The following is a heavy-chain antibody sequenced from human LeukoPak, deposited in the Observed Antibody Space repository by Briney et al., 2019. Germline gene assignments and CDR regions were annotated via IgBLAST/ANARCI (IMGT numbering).Heavy chain of an antibody. V-gene: IGHV3-23*01. J-gene: IGHJ4*02. CDR1: GGSISSTTYY. CDR3: AKEWSHESRGIDY. Sequence: ETLSLTCAVSGGSISSTTYYWGWIRQPPGKGLEWVSAISGSGAGTDYADSVKGRFTISRDNFKNTLYLQMSSLRGEDTAVYYCAKEWSHESRGIDYWGQGTLVTVYS. D-gene: IGHD2-15*01. CDR2: ISGSGAGT.